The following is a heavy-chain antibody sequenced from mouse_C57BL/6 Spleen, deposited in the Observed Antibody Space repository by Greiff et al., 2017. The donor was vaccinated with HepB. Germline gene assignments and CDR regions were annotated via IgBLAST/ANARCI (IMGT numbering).Heavy chain of an antibody. D-gene: IGHD3-2*02. CDR3: AGAAQARFDY. Sequence: VKLVESGPELVKPGASVKLSCKASGYTFTSYDINWVKQRPGQGLEWIGWIYPRDGSTKYNEKFKGKATLTVDTSSRTAYMELHSLTSEDSAVYFCAGAAQARFDYWGQGTTLTVSS. CDR1: GYTFTSYD. CDR2: IYPRDGST. V-gene: IGHV1-85*01. J-gene: IGHJ2*01.